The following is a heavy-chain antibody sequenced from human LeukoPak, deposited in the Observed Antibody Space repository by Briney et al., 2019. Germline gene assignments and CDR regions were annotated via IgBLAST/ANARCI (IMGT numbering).Heavy chain of an antibody. CDR2: IGGSSEAL. CDR1: GFTFSSYG. CDR3: VRDHAFTFDC. J-gene: IGHJ4*02. V-gene: IGHV3-48*02. Sequence: GGSLRLSCAASGFTFSSYGMHWVRQAPGKGLEWVAYIGGSSEALYYADSVKGRFTISRDNAKNSLYLQMNSLRDEDTAVFYCVRDHAFTFDCWGQGTLVTVSS. D-gene: IGHD2-2*01.